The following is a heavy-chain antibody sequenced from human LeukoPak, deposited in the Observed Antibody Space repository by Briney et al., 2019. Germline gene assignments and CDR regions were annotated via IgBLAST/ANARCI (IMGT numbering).Heavy chain of an antibody. V-gene: IGHV4-34*01. CDR1: GGSFSGYY. D-gene: IGHD4-17*01. CDR3: ARKLRFRFDY. CDR2: INHSGST. Sequence: SETLSLTCAVYGGSFSGYYWSWIRQLPGKGLEWIGEINHSGSTNYNPSLKSRVTISVDTSKNQFSLKLSSVTAADTAVYYCARKLRFRFDYWGQGTLVTVSS. J-gene: IGHJ4*02.